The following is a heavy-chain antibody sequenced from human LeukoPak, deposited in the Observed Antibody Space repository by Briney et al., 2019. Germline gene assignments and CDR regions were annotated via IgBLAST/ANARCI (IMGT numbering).Heavy chain of an antibody. CDR3: ARDGAAAGTPFDY. J-gene: IGHJ4*02. V-gene: IGHV4-30-2*01. D-gene: IGHD6-13*01. CDR2: IYHSGST. Sequence: SQTLSLTCTVSGGSISSGGYYWSWIRQPPGKGLEGIGYIYHSGSTYYNPSLKSRVTISVDRSKNQFSLKLSSVTAADTAVYYCARDGAAAGTPFDYWGQGTLVTVSS. CDR1: GGSISSGGYY.